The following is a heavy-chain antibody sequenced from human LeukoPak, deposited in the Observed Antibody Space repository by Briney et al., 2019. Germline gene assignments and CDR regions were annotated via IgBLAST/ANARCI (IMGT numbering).Heavy chain of an antibody. J-gene: IGHJ4*02. CDR3: ARGGYYYDSSGFSGFDY. CDR1: GFTFSSYG. V-gene: IGHV3-33*01. Sequence: QPGGSLRLSCAASGFTFSSYGMHWVRQAPGKGLEWVAVIWYDGGNKYYADSVKGRFTISRDNSKNTLYLQMNSLRAEDTAVYYCARGGYYYDSSGFSGFDYWGQGTLVTVSS. D-gene: IGHD3-22*01. CDR2: IWYDGGNK.